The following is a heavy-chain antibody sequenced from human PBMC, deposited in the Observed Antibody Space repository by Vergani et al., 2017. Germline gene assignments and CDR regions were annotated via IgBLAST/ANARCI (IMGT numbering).Heavy chain of an antibody. D-gene: IGHD5-12*01. CDR1: GFSFPGYA. CDR2: VSGSSATP. CDR3: TKGSRGYTGYFFDY. Sequence: VRLVESGGGVVQPGRSLRLSCEASGFSFPGYAMSWVRQAPGKGLEWVSSVSGSSATPYYADSVKGRFIISRDNSKNTLHLQMNSLRADDTAVYYCTKGSRGYTGYFFDYWGQGTLATVSS. V-gene: IGHV3-23*04. J-gene: IGHJ4*02.